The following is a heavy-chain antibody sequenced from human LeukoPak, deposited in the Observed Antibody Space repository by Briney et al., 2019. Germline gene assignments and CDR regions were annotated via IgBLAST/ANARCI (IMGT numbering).Heavy chain of an antibody. D-gene: IGHD1-20*01. J-gene: IGHJ4*02. CDR2: INPNSGGT. CDR1: GYTFTGYY. CDR3: ARPVLKGYDNCGY. Sequence: GASVKVSCKASGYTFTGYYMHWVRQAPGQGLEWMGRINPNSGGTNYAQKFQGRVTMTRDTSISTAYMELSRLRSDDTAVYYCARPVLKGYDNCGYWGQGTQVTVSS. V-gene: IGHV1-2*06.